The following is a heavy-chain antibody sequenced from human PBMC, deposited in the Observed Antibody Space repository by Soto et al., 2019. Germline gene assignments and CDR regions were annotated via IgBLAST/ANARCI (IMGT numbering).Heavy chain of an antibody. CDR3: ARLYGGNSGMDV. CDR2: IDPSDSYT. D-gene: IGHD4-17*01. CDR1: GYTFTSYW. V-gene: IGHV5-10-1*01. J-gene: IGHJ6*02. Sequence: KVSCKASGYTFTSYWVTWVRQMPGKGLEWMGRIDPSDSYTNYNPPFQGHFTISVDKSISTAYLQWSSLKASDTAMYYCARLYGGNSGMDVWGQGTTVTVSS.